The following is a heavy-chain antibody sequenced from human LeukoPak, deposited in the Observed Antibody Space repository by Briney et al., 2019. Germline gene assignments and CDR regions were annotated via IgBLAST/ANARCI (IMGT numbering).Heavy chain of an antibody. CDR3: ARQAAKKWDVPGSFDS. CDR2: LFGNGGT. J-gene: IGHJ4*02. D-gene: IGHD1-26*01. Sequence: SETLSLTCSVSGGSMNSDYWSWIRQSPGKGLEWIGRLFGNGGTNYSPSFQRRATMSVDTSTRRLSLRLNSVTAADTAVYYCARQAAKKWDVPGSFDSWGQGILVTVSS. CDR1: GGSMNSDY. V-gene: IGHV4-59*08.